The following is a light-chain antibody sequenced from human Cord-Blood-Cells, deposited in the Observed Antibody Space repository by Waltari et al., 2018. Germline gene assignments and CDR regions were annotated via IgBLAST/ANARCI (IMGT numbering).Light chain of an antibody. CDR3: CSYAGSSTFHVV. J-gene: IGLJ2*01. CDR1: SSDVGSYKL. V-gene: IGLV2-23*03. CDR2: EGS. Sequence: QSALTQPASVSGSPGQSITISCPGTSSDVGSYKLVSWYQQHPGKAPKLMIYEGSKRPAGFSNLFSGSKSGNTAALTISGLQAEDEADYYGCSYAGSSTFHVVFGGGTKLTVL.